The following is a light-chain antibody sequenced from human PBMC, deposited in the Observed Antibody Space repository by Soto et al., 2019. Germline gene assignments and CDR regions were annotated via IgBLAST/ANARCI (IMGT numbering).Light chain of an antibody. CDR2: KAS. J-gene: IGKJ1*01. CDR1: QSISSW. CDR3: QQYNTYPWT. V-gene: IGKV1-5*03. Sequence: DIQMTQSPSTLSASVGDRVTITCRASQSISSWLAWYQQKPGKAPKLLIYKASSLESGVPSRFSGSESGTEFTLTISGLQPDDFATYYCQQYNTYPWTFGLGTKVEIK.